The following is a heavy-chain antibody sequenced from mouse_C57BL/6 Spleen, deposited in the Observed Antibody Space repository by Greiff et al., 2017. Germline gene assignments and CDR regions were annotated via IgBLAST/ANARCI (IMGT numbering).Heavy chain of an antibody. CDR2: IYPGSGST. CDR3: ARTVVDYFDY. CDR1: GYTFTSYW. Sequence: QVQLQQPGAELVKPGASVKMSCKASGYTFTSYWITWVKQRPGQGLEWIGDIYPGSGSTNYNEKFKSKATRTVDTSSSTAYMQLSSLTAEDSAVYYCARTVVDYFDYWGQGTTLTVSS. D-gene: IGHD1-1*01. J-gene: IGHJ2*01. V-gene: IGHV1-55*01.